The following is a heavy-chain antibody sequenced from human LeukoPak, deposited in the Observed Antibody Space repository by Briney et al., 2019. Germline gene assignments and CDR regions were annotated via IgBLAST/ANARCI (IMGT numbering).Heavy chain of an antibody. Sequence: GSLRLSCAASGFTFSSYAMHWVRQAPGKGLEWVAVISYDGSNKYYADSVKGRFTISRDNSKNTLYLQMNSLRAEDTAVYYCARLPTTVVTPGDYWGQGTLVTVSS. V-gene: IGHV3-30-3*01. CDR3: ARLPTTVVTPGDY. CDR1: GFTFSSYA. D-gene: IGHD4-23*01. J-gene: IGHJ4*02. CDR2: ISYDGSNK.